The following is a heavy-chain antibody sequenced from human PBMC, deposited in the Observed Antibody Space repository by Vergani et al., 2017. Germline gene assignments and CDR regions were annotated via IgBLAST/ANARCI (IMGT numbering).Heavy chain of an antibody. CDR3: VRILHTSYILGAFDI. D-gene: IGHD2-21*01. CDR1: GYSIGSGFY. V-gene: IGHV4-38-2*01. Sequence: QVRLEESGPGLVKPSETLSLTCSVSGYSIGSGFYWAWIRQSPGEGLQWLTSIHNRGKTYHNPSLKSRVSVSLDTSKNRFSLNLTSVTATDTAVYYCVRILHTSYILGAFDIGGQGIKVTVSS. J-gene: IGHJ3*02. CDR2: IHNRGKT.